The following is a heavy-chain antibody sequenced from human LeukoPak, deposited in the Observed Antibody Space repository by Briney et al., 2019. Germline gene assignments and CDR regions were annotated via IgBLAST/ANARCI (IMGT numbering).Heavy chain of an antibody. J-gene: IGHJ3*02. Sequence: GESLKISCKGSGYSFTSYWIGWVRQMPGKGLEWMGIIYPGDSDTRYSPSFQGQVTISADKSISTAYLQWSSLKASDTAMYYCARGHNSGSYSVGLGAFDIWGQGIMVTVSS. CDR3: ARGHNSGSYSVGLGAFDI. V-gene: IGHV5-51*01. D-gene: IGHD1-26*01. CDR2: IYPGDSDT. CDR1: GYSFTSYW.